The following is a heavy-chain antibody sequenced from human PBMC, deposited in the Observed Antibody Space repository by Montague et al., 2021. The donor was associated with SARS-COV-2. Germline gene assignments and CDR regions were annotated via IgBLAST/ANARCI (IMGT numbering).Heavy chain of an antibody. J-gene: IGHJ4*02. V-gene: IGHV4-4*07. CDR3: ARDYSHCSGGSCVFDY. Sequence: SETLSLTCTVSGGSISNYYWSWIRQPAGKGLEWIGRIYSSGSTNYNPSLQSRISMSVDTSKNQFSLKLSSVTAADTAIYYCARDYSHCSGGSCVFDYWGQGTLDTVSS. CDR1: GGSISNYY. CDR2: IYSSGST. D-gene: IGHD2-15*01.